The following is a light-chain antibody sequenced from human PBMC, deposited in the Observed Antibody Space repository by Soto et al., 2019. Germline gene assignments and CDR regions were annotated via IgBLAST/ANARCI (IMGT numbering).Light chain of an antibody. CDR2: EAS. CDR1: QSIDNW. Sequence: DIQMTQSPSTLSASVGDRVTITCRASQSIDNWLAWYQQKPGKAPKLLIHEASSLESGVPSRFSGSGYATEFTLTISSLQPDDFATYYCQQYNTYSYTFGQGTRLEIK. CDR3: QQYNTYSYT. V-gene: IGKV1-5*03. J-gene: IGKJ5*01.